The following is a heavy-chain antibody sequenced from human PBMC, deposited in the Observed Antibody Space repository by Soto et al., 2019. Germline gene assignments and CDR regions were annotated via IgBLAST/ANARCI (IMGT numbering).Heavy chain of an antibody. CDR1: GGTFSSHA. V-gene: IGHV1-69*13. Sequence: GASVKVSCKASGGTFSSHAISWVRQAPGQGLEWMGGIIPIFGTANYAQKFQGRVTITADEPTSTAYMELSSLRSEDTAVYYCAVGYYCSGGSCYSGAYSYGMDVWGQGTTVTVSS. D-gene: IGHD2-15*01. CDR2: IIPIFGTA. CDR3: AVGYYCSGGSCYSGAYSYGMDV. J-gene: IGHJ6*02.